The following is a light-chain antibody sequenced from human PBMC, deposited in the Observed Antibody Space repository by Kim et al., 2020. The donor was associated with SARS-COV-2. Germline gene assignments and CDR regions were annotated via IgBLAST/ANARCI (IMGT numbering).Light chain of an antibody. CDR1: QSVSSGN. V-gene: IGKV3-20*01. CDR3: QQYGSSPRT. Sequence: EIVLTQSPDILALSPGERASLSCRASQSVSSGNLAWYHRIPGQPPRLLIYGASSRATGIPDRFNGSGSGTDFTLTISRLEPEDFAVYYCQQYGSSPRTFGQGTKLEI. J-gene: IGKJ2*01. CDR2: GAS.